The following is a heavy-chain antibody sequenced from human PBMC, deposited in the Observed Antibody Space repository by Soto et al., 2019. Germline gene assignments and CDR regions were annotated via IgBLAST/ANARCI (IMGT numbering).Heavy chain of an antibody. CDR1: GFTFSSYA. CDR2: ISGSGGST. V-gene: IGHV3-23*01. D-gene: IGHD3-3*01. CDR3: AKDASSGITSFDL. Sequence: XGSLRLSCAASGFTFSSYAMSGVRQAPGKGLEWVSTISGSGGSTYYADSVKGRFTISRDNSKNTLYLQMNSLRAEDTALYYCAKDASSGITSFDLWGRGTLVTGSS. J-gene: IGHJ2*01.